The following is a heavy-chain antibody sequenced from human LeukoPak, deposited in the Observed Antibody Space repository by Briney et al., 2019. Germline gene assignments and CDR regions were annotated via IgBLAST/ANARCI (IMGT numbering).Heavy chain of an antibody. D-gene: IGHD4-17*01. V-gene: IGHV3-48*01. CDR2: ISISSSII. J-gene: IGHJ4*02. CDR1: GFTFSSYA. Sequence: PGGSQRLSCAASGFTFSSYAMSWVRQAPGKGLEWVSYISISSSIICYADSVKGRFTISRDNAKNSLYLQMNSLRAEDTAVYYCVRVNYGDYLPSFDYWGQGTLVTVSS. CDR3: VRVNYGDYLPSFDY.